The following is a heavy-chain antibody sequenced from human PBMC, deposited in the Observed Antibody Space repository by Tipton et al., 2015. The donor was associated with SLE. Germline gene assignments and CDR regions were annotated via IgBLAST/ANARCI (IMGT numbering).Heavy chain of an antibody. V-gene: IGHV4-38-2*02. CDR3: ARSFEMGSIHT. CDR1: GYSITSDNY. J-gene: IGHJ5*02. CDR2: IHHDGGT. D-gene: IGHD5-24*01. Sequence: LRLSCTVSGYSITSDNYWGWIRQPPGKGLEWIGSIHHDGGTYYNPSLKSRVTMSVDTSKSQFSLNLKSVTATDTAVYYCARSFEMGSIHTWGQGTLVTVSS.